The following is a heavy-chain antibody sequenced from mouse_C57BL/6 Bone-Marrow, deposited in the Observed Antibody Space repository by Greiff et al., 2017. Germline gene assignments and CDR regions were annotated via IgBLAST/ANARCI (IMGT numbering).Heavy chain of an antibody. CDR2: ISNGGGST. Sequence: EVMLVESGGGLVQPGESLKLSCAASGFTFSDYYMYWVRQTPEKRLVWVAYISNGGGSTYYPDTVKGRFTISRDNAKNTLYLQMSRLKSEDTAMYYCARGTYYYGSRRYFDVWGTGTTVTVSS. CDR1: GFTFSDYY. J-gene: IGHJ1*03. CDR3: ARGTYYYGSRRYFDV. V-gene: IGHV5-12*01. D-gene: IGHD1-1*01.